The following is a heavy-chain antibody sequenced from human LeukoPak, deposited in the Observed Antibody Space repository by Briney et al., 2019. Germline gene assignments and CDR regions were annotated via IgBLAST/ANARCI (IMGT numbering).Heavy chain of an antibody. V-gene: IGHV4-38-2*02. CDR1: GGSISSYY. CDR2: IYHSGST. Sequence: SETLSLTCTVSGGSISSYYWGWIRQPPGKGLEWIGSIYHSGSTYYNPSLKSRVTISVDTSKNQFSLKLSSVTAADTAVYYCARSGYSSSWYFPDYWGQGTLVTVSS. CDR3: ARSGYSSSWYFPDY. D-gene: IGHD6-13*01. J-gene: IGHJ4*02.